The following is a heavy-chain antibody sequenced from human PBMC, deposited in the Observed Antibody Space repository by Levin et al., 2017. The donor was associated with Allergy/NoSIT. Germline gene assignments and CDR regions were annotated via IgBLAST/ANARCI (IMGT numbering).Heavy chain of an antibody. Sequence: ASVKVSCKASGYTFKNYGISWVRQAPGQGLEWMGWISTHNGNTNYAQSFQGRVTMTTDTSTSTADMELRSLISDDTAVYYCARFVVTPVSYSYMDVWGTGTTVTVSS. D-gene: IGHD2-2*01. CDR2: ISTHNGNT. CDR1: GYTFKNYG. J-gene: IGHJ6*03. CDR3: ARFVVTPVSYSYMDV. V-gene: IGHV1-18*01.